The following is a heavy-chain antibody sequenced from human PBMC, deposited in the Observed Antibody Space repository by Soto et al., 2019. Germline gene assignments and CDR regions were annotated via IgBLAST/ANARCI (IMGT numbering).Heavy chain of an antibody. J-gene: IGHJ6*02. CDR3: ARDPSIVLVPAATYYYYYYGMDV. CDR1: GFTFSTYW. Sequence: EVQLVESGGGLVQPGGSLRLSCAASGFTFSTYWMSWVRQAPVKGLEWVANIKQDGSEKYYVDSVKGRFTISRDNAKNSLYLQMNSLRAEDTAVYYCARDPSIVLVPAATYYYYYYGMDVWGQGTTVTVSS. D-gene: IGHD2-2*01. CDR2: IKQDGSEK. V-gene: IGHV3-7*01.